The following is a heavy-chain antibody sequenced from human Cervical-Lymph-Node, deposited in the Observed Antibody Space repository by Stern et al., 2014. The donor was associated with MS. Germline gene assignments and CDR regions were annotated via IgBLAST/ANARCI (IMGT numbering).Heavy chain of an antibody. CDR2: IDSDGSTT. V-gene: IGHV3-74*01. D-gene: IGHD5-24*01. CDR1: GFSFSNYW. Sequence: EVQLVESGGGLVQPGGSLRLSCAASGFSFSNYWMHWARQAPGKGLVWVSRIDSDGSTTGYADSVKGRFTISRDNAKNTLYLQMNSLRAEDTAVYYCATLGWADYWGQGTLVTVSS. J-gene: IGHJ4*02. CDR3: ATLGWADY.